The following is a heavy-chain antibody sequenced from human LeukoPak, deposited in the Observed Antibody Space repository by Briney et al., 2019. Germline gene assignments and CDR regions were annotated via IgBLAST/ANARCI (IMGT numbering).Heavy chain of an antibody. V-gene: IGHV3-33*01. CDR1: GFTFSSYG. D-gene: IGHD6-19*01. CDR2: IWYDGSNK. CDR3: ARDPPRYSSGWPFDY. J-gene: IGHJ4*02. Sequence: GGSLRLSCAASGFTFSSYGMHWVRQAPGKGLEWVAVIWYDGSNKYYADSVKGRFTISRDNSKNTLYPQMNSLRAEDTAVYYCARDPPRYSSGWPFDYWGQGTLVTVSS.